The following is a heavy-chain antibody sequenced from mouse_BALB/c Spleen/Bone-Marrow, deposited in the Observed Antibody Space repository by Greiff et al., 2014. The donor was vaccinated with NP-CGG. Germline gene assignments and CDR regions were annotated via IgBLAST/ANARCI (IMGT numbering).Heavy chain of an antibody. CDR3: VRPYDYGTWFAY. J-gene: IGHJ3*01. V-gene: IGHV5-6*02. CDR2: ISNGGIYA. Sequence: DVMLVESGGDLVKPGGSLKLSCAASGFTFSTYGMSWVRQTPDKRLEWVAAISNGGIYAYYPDTVKGRFTISRDNAKNTLYLQRSSLKSEDTAMFYCVRPYDYGTWFAYWGQGTLVTVSA. D-gene: IGHD2-4*01. CDR1: GFTFSTYG.